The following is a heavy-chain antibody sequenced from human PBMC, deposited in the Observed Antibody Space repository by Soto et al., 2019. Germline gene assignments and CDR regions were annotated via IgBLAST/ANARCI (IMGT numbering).Heavy chain of an antibody. Sequence: GVLRLSCAASGFTFSDYYMSWIRQAPGKGLEWVSYISSSGSTIYYADSVKGRFTISRDNAKNSLYLQMNSLRAEDTAVYYCARVPEVPVPAAIGWFDPWGQGTLVTVSS. J-gene: IGHJ5*02. CDR2: ISSSGSTI. V-gene: IGHV3-11*04. CDR3: ARVPEVPVPAAIGWFDP. D-gene: IGHD2-2*02. CDR1: GFTFSDYY.